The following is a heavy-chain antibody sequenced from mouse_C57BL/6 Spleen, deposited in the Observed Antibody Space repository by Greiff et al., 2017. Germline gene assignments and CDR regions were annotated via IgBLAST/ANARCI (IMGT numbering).Heavy chain of an antibody. D-gene: IGHD2-5*01. Sequence: QVQLQQSGPELVKPGASVKISCKASGYAFSSSWMNWVKQRPGKGLEWVGRIYPGDGDTNYNGKFKGKATLTADKSSSTAFMQLSSLTSEDSAVYFCAKSDYSNWGGFYYWGQGATLPVSS. CDR1: GYAFSSSW. CDR3: AKSDYSNWGGFYY. CDR2: IYPGDGDT. J-gene: IGHJ2*01. V-gene: IGHV1-82*01.